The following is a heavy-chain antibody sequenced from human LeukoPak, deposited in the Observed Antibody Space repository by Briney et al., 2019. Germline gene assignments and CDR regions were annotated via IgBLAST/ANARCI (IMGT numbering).Heavy chain of an antibody. Sequence: GSLRLSCAASGFTFSSYWMHWVRQAPGKGLVWVSRINTDGSSTSYADSVKGRFTISRDNAKNTLYLQMNSLRAEDTAVYYCARETRLDIVVVPAAKGFDHWGQGTRVTASS. CDR2: INTDGSST. D-gene: IGHD2-2*03. V-gene: IGHV3-74*01. J-gene: IGHJ4*02. CDR1: GFTFSSYW. CDR3: ARETRLDIVVVPAAKGFDH.